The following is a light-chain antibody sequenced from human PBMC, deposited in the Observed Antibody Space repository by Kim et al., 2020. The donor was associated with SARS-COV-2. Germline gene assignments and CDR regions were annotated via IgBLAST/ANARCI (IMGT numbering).Light chain of an antibody. CDR1: QRVPRS. V-gene: IGKV3-15*01. Sequence: CVPQEHKLTLSCRSSQRVPRSLVCYKHTHAEPPKLQLSGVATGSTDPQARFSGSGWETEFTLTHRRLQSEDFAVYYCRQYNNSSFTFGQGTKLEI. CDR3: RQYNNSSFT. J-gene: IGKJ2*01. CDR2: GVA.